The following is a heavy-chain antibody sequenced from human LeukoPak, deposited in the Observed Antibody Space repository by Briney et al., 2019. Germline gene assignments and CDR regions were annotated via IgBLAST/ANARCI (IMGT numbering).Heavy chain of an antibody. J-gene: IGHJ3*02. V-gene: IGHV3-21*01. D-gene: IGHD5-18*01. CDR2: ISSSSSYI. CDR1: GFTFSSYE. CDR3: ARGVDTAMILWSAFDI. Sequence: PGGSLRLSCAASGFTFSSYEMNWVRQAPGKGLEWVSSISSSSSYIYYADSVKGRFTISRDNAKKSLYLQMNSLRAEDTALYYCARGVDTAMILWSAFDIWGQGTMVTVSS.